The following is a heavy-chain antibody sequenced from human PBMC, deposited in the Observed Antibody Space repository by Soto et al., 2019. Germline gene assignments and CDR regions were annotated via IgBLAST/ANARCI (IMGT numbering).Heavy chain of an antibody. CDR2: IYHGGST. Sequence: SETLSLTCAVSCGSISSSNWWSWVRQPPGKGLEWIGEIYHGGSTNYNPSLKNRVTISVDKSKNQFSLKLSSVTAADTAVYYCARSQFSGSDYWGQGTLVTVSS. CDR1: CGSISSSNW. J-gene: IGHJ4*02. D-gene: IGHD3-22*01. V-gene: IGHV4-4*02. CDR3: ARSQFSGSDY.